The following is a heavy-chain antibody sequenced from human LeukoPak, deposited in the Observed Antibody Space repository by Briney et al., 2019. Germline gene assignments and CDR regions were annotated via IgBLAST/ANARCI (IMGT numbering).Heavy chain of an antibody. CDR1: GGSISSYY. Sequence: SENLSLTCTVSGGSISSYYWSWIRQPPGKGLEWIGYTYYSGSTNYNPSLKSRVTISADMSKNQFSLKLSSVTAADTSVYYCARDIIRSSVLFDHWAQGTLVSVSS. J-gene: IGHJ4*02. D-gene: IGHD2-2*01. CDR2: TYYSGST. V-gene: IGHV4-59*12. CDR3: ARDIIRSSVLFDH.